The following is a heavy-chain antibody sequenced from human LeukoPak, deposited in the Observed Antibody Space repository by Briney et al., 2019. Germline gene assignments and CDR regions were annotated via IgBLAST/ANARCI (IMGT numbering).Heavy chain of an antibody. V-gene: IGHV4-59*12. CDR1: DGSISSYY. CDR2: IYYSGST. J-gene: IGHJ3*02. D-gene: IGHD3-22*01. CDR3: ARDYYDSSGYFDAFDI. Sequence: SETLSLTCTVSDGSISSYYWTWIRQPPGKGLEWIGYIYYSGSTNYNPSLKSRVTISVDTSKNQFSLKLSSVTAADTAVYYCARDYYDSSGYFDAFDIWGQGTMVTVSS.